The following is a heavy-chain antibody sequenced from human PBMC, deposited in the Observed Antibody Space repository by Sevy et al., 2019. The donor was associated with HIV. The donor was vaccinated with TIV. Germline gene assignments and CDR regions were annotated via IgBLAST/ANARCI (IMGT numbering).Heavy chain of an antibody. V-gene: IGHV1-24*01. CDR1: GRTLTQLS. Sequence: ASVKVSCKVSGRTLTQLSIHWVRQAPGKGLEWMGTFDPEDDEKIYAQKFQGRVTMTGDTSTDTAYMELSRLRSEDTAVYYCATTKDYYESSGYPVDYWGQGTLVTVSS. J-gene: IGHJ4*02. CDR2: FDPEDDEK. D-gene: IGHD5-12*01. CDR3: ATTKDYYESSGYPVDY.